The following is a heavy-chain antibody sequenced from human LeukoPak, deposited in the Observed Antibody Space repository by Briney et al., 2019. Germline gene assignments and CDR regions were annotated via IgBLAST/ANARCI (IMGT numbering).Heavy chain of an antibody. Sequence: GRSLRLSRAASGFTFSSYAMHWVRQAPGKGLEWVAVISYDGSNKYYADSVKGRFTISRDNSKNTLYLQMNSLRAKDTAVYYCARSHPVTGDAFDIWGQGTMVTVSS. CDR3: ARSHPVTGDAFDI. D-gene: IGHD4-11*01. J-gene: IGHJ3*02. CDR2: ISYDGSNK. CDR1: GFTFSSYA. V-gene: IGHV3-30-3*01.